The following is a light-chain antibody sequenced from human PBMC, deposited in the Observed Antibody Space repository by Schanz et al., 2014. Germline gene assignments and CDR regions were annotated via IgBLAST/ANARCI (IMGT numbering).Light chain of an antibody. CDR1: QSVSTY. Sequence: EVVLTQSPATLSLSPGERATLSCRASQSVSTYVAWYHQKPGQAPRLLIYDASARATGIPDRFSGSGSGTDFTLTISRLEPEDFAVYYCQHYGSSPERFGQGTKVEIK. CDR2: DAS. CDR3: QHYGSSPER. V-gene: IGKV3-20*01. J-gene: IGKJ1*01.